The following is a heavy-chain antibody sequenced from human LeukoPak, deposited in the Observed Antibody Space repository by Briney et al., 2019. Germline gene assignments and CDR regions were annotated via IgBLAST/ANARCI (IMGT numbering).Heavy chain of an antibody. CDR3: ARGGGPYRPLDY. CDR2: YHLSGRT. J-gene: IGHJ4*02. CDR1: GGSISSTNW. V-gene: IGHV4-4*02. Sequence: PSETLSLTCGVSGGSISSTNWWTWVRPPPGGGLEWIGEYHLSGRTNYNPSLGSRVTMSVDMSANHISLKLTSVTAAETAVDYCARGGGPYRPLDYSGQGTLVTVSS. D-gene: IGHD3-16*01.